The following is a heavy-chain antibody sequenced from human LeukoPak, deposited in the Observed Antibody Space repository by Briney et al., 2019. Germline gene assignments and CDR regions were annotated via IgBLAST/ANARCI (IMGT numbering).Heavy chain of an antibody. J-gene: IGHJ4*02. D-gene: IGHD5/OR15-5a*01. Sequence: SETRSLTCTVSGGPISSYYWSWIRQPPGKGLEWIGYIYYSGSTNYNPSLKSRVTISVDTSKNQFSLKLSSVTAADTAVYYCARQEGSVGIFDYWGQGTLVTVSS. CDR1: GGPISSYY. V-gene: IGHV4-59*08. CDR3: ARQEGSVGIFDY. CDR2: IYYSGST.